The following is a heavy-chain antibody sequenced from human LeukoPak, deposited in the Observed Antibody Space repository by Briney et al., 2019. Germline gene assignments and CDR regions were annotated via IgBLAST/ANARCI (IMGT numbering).Heavy chain of an antibody. J-gene: IGHJ6*03. V-gene: IGHV4-30-4*08. CDR1: GGSISSGDYY. D-gene: IGHD2-2*01. CDR3: ARAVYVVIPAVPGLGYYYYMDV. CDR2: IYYSGST. Sequence: PSQTLSLTCTVSGGSISSGDYYWSWIRQPPGKGLEWIGYIYYSGSTYYNPSLKSRVTISVDTSKNQFSLRLSSVTAADTAVYYCARAVYVVIPAVPGLGYYYYMDVWGKGTTVTVSS.